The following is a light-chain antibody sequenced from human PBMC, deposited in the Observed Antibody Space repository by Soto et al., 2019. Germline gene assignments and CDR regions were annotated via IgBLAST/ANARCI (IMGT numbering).Light chain of an antibody. CDR3: QSYDSSLSGLGV. CDR1: SSNIGAGYD. V-gene: IGLV1-40*01. Sequence: QSVLTQPPSVSGAPGQRVTISCTGSSSNIGAGYDVHWYQQLPGTAPKLLIYGNNNRPSGVPDRFSGSKSGTSASLAITGLLAEDEADYYCQSYDSSLSGLGVFGGGTQLTVL. CDR2: GNN. J-gene: IGLJ2*01.